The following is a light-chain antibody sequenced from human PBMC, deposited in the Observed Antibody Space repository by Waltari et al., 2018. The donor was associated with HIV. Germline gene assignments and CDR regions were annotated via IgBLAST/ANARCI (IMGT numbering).Light chain of an antibody. Sequence: QSVLTQPPSVSATPGQKVTFPCSGSGSNLATNYVSWYQHFPGTVPKVLIYDNHKRSSGIPDRFSGSKSGTSATLDISGLQTGDEAHYYCGTWDTSLSAWIFGTGTKVTVL. V-gene: IGLV1-51*01. J-gene: IGLJ1*01. CDR1: GSNLATNY. CDR2: DNH. CDR3: GTWDTSLSAWI.